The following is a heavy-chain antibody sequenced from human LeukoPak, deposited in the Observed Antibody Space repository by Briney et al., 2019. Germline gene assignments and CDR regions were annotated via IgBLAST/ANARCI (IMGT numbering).Heavy chain of an antibody. CDR2: IYYSGDT. V-gene: IGHV4-59*08. D-gene: IGHD2-2*01. CDR3: ARGAYRYCSSTSCYPYYYYGMDV. CDR1: GGSMRNYY. J-gene: IGHJ6*02. Sequence: SETLSLTCTVSGGSMRNYYWSWIRQPPGKGLEWIGYIYYSGDTNYNPSLKSRVTISVDTSKNQFSLKLSSVTAADTAVYYCARGAYRYCSSTSCYPYYYYGMDVWGQGTTVTVSS.